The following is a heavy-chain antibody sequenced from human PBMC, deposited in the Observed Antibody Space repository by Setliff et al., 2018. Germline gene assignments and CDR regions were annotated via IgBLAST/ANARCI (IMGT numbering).Heavy chain of an antibody. J-gene: IGHJ6*02. CDR3: ASYGSWYERAYYYGMDV. D-gene: IGHD6-13*01. CDR2: IYSGGST. V-gene: IGHV3-53*01. Sequence: PGGSLRLSCAASGFTASSNYMSWVRQAPGKGLEWVSVIYSGGSTYYADSVKGRFTISRDNSKNTLYLQMNSLRAEDTAVYYCASYGSWYERAYYYGMDVWGQGTTVTVSS. CDR1: GFTASSNY.